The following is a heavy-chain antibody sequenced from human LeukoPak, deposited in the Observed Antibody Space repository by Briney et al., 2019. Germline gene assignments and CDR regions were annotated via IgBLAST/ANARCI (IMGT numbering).Heavy chain of an antibody. CDR1: GYTFTSCA. V-gene: IGHV1-3*01. CDR3: ATGSRLDY. J-gene: IGHJ4*02. D-gene: IGHD2-15*01. CDR2: INAGNGNT. Sequence: ASVKVSCKASGYTFTSCAVHWVRQAPGQRLEWMGWINAGNGNTKHSQNFQGRVTITRDTSASTAYMELSSLRSEDTAVYYCATGSRLDYWGQGTLVTVSS.